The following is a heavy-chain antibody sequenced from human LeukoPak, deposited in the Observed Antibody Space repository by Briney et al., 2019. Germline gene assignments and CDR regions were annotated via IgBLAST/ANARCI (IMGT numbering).Heavy chain of an antibody. Sequence: GGSLRLSCAASGFTFSDHYMDWVRQAPGKGLEWVARIRNKANSYTAEYAASVKGRFTIARDDSKTSLFLQMNSLKTEDTAVYYCARGYGSGPFYFDYWGQGTLVTVSS. V-gene: IGHV3-72*01. CDR3: ARGYGSGPFYFDY. CDR1: GFTFSDHY. J-gene: IGHJ4*02. D-gene: IGHD3-10*01. CDR2: IRNKANSYTA.